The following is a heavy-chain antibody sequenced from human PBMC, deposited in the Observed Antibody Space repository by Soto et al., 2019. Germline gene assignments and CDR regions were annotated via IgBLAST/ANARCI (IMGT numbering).Heavy chain of an antibody. J-gene: IGHJ5*02. CDR2: IYYSGST. CDR3: ARDLTGINWFDP. V-gene: IGHV4-59*01. CDR1: WFSLNSFY. Sequence: SGTLFLTCTFSWFSLNSFYWGLSPQPPGKGLEWIGYIYYSGSTNYNPSLKSRVTISVDTSKNQFSLKLSSVTAADTAVYYCARDLTGINWFDPWGQGTLVTVSS.